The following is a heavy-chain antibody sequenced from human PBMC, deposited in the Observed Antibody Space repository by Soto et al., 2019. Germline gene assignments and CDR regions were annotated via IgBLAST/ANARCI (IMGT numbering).Heavy chain of an antibody. CDR1: GGSISSSY. D-gene: IGHD6-19*01. J-gene: IGHJ4*02. CDR3: ARSVAVPGAHIDY. Sequence: ETLSLTCRVYGGSISSSYWSWIRQSPGKGLEWLGYVYYTGSNNYSPSLRSRVSISVDTSKNEFSLRLSSVTAADTAVYFCARSVAVPGAHIDYWGQGTQVTAPQ. CDR2: VYYTGSN. V-gene: IGHV4-59*01.